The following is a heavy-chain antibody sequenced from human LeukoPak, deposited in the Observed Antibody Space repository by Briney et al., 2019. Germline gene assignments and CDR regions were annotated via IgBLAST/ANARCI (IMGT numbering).Heavy chain of an antibody. J-gene: IGHJ3*02. CDR1: GFTFNSFS. V-gene: IGHV3-64D*06. Sequence: GGSLRLSCSASGFTFNSFSMYWVRQDPGKGLQYVSAVSGNGDTTYYADSVKGRFTISRDNSKNTLFLQMSSLREEDTAMYYCVKDRAASSWCGGFDIWGRGTMVTVSS. D-gene: IGHD6-13*01. CDR3: VKDRAASSWCGGFDI. CDR2: VSGNGDTT.